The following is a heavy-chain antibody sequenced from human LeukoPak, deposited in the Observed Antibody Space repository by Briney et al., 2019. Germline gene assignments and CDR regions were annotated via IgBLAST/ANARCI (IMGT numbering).Heavy chain of an antibody. CDR3: ARISIVGAQADP. J-gene: IGHJ5*02. CDR2: IYYSGST. CDR1: GGSISSGDYY. Sequence: PSETLSLTCTVSGGSISSGDYYWSRIRQPPGKGLEWIGYIYYSGSTYYNPSLKSRVTISVDTSKNQFSLKLSSVTAADTAVYYCARISIVGAQADPWGQGTLVTVSS. D-gene: IGHD1-26*01. V-gene: IGHV4-30-4*01.